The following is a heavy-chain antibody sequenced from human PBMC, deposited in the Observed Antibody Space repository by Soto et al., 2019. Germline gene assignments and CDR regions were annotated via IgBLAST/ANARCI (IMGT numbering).Heavy chain of an antibody. D-gene: IGHD3-9*01. V-gene: IGHV4-38-2*02. CDR3: ARDHPTISWSVGMDV. CDR1: GYSISSGYY. J-gene: IGHJ6*02. CDR2: IYHSGST. Sequence: SETLSLTCAVSGYSISSGYYWGWIRQPPGKGLEWIGSIYHSGSTYYTPSLKSRVTISVDTSKNQFSLKLSSVTAADTAVYYCARDHPTISWSVGMDVWGQGTTVTVSS.